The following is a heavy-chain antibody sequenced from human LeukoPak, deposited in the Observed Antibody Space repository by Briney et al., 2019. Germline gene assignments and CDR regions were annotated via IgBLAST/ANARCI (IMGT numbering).Heavy chain of an antibody. Sequence: SETLSLTCAVYGGSFSGYYWSWIRQPPGKGLEWIGEINHSGSTNYNPSFKSRVTISVDTSKNQFSLKLSSVTAADTAVYYCAGLYFDYWGQGTLVTVSS. V-gene: IGHV4-34*01. CDR2: INHSGST. CDR1: GGSFSGYY. J-gene: IGHJ4*02. CDR3: AGLYFDY.